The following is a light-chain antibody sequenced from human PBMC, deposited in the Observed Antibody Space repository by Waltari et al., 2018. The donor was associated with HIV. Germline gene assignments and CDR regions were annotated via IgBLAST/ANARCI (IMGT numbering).Light chain of an antibody. CDR3: CSYANSSDV. V-gene: IGLV2-23*02. CDR2: DVS. J-gene: IGLJ3*02. Sequence: QPALTQPASMSGSPGQSITISCTGTSSDVGSYNLVSWYQQPPGKAPKLLTYDVSKRPSGVSNRSSGSKSGNTASLTISGLQAEDEADYYCCSYANSSDVFGGGTKVTVL. CDR1: SSDVGSYNL.